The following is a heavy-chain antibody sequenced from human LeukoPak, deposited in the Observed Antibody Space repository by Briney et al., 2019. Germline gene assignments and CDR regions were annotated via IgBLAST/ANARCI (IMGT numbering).Heavy chain of an antibody. CDR2: INHSGST. CDR1: GGSFSGYY. D-gene: IGHD3-3*01. Sequence: SETLSLTCAVYGGSFSGYYWSWIRQPPGKGLEWIGEINHSGSTNYNPSLKSRVTISVDTSKNQFSLKLSSVTAADTAVYYCARGSLGRRFLEWLAPWDGAGGNDYWGQGTLVTVSS. CDR3: ARGSLGRRFLEWLAPWDGAGGNDY. V-gene: IGHV4-34*01. J-gene: IGHJ4*02.